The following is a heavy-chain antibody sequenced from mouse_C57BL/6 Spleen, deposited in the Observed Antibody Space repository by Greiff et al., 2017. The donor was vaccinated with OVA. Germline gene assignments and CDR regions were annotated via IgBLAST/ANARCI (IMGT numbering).Heavy chain of an antibody. CDR3: ARREGFDY. J-gene: IGHJ2*01. CDR2: ISSGSSTI. Sequence: EVQLVESGGGLVKPGGSLKLSCAASGFTFSDYGMHGVRQAPEKGLEWVAYISSGSSTIYYADTVKGRFTISRDNAKNTLFLQMTSLRSEDTAMYYCARREGFDYWGQGTTLTVSS. CDR1: GFTFSDYG. V-gene: IGHV5-17*01.